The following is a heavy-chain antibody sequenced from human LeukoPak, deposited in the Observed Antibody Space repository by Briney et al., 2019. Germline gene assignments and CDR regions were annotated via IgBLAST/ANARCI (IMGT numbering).Heavy chain of an antibody. V-gene: IGHV4-39*01. CDR1: GGSISSSSYF. J-gene: IGHJ4*02. CDR3: ARQDYGDYWFDY. CDR2: IYYSGST. D-gene: IGHD4-17*01. Sequence: SETLSLTCTVSGGSISSSSYFWGWIRQPPGKGLEWIGSIYYSGSTYYNPSLKSRVTISVDTSKNQFSLKLSSVTAADTAVYYCARQDYGDYWFDYWGQGTLVTVSS.